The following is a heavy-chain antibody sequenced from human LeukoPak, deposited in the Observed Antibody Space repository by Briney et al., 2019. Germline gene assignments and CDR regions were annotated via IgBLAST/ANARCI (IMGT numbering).Heavy chain of an antibody. V-gene: IGHV4-59*12. CDR1: GGSISSYY. Sequence: SETLSLTCTVSGGSISSYYWSWIRQPPGKGLEWIGYRYYSENTNYNPSLKSRVTISVDTSKNQFALKLSSVTAADTAVYYCLGGGGGYIYGLKWGQGILVTVSS. D-gene: IGHD5-18*01. J-gene: IGHJ4*02. CDR3: LGGGGGYIYGLK. CDR2: RYYSENT.